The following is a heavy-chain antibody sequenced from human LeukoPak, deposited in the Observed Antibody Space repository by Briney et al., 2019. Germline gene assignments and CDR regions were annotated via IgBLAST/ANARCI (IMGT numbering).Heavy chain of an antibody. Sequence: SETLSLTCAVYGESFSGYYWSWIRQPPGKGLEWIGEINHSGSTNCNPSLKSRVTISVDTSKNQFSLKLSSVTAADTAVYYCARHSGDDFWSGYLNWFDPWGQGTLVTVSS. D-gene: IGHD3-3*01. V-gene: IGHV4-34*01. J-gene: IGHJ5*02. CDR3: ARHSGDDFWSGYLNWFDP. CDR1: GESFSGYY. CDR2: INHSGST.